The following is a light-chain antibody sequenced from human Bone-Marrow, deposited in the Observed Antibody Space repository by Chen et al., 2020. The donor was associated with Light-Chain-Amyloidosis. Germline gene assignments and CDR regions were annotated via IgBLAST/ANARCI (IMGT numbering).Light chain of an antibody. CDR2: EVT. J-gene: IGLJ1*01. CDR1: SSDVGGDNH. CDR3: SSYTITNTLV. V-gene: IGLV2-14*01. Sequence: QSALPQPPSVSCSPGQYITSSCTGTSSDVGGDNHVSWYQHHPDKAPKLMIYEVTNRPSCAPDRFSGYKSDNTASLTISGLQTEDEADYFCSSYTITNTLVFESGTRVTVL.